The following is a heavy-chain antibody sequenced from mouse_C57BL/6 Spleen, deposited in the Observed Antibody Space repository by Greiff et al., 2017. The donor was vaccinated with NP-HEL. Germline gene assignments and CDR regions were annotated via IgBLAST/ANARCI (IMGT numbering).Heavy chain of an antibody. CDR2: ISYDGSN. CDR1: GYSITSGYY. V-gene: IGHV3-6*01. CDR3: ARAPYYGKRDAMDY. D-gene: IGHD2-10*01. J-gene: IGHJ4*01. Sequence: EVHLVESGPGLVKPSQSLSLTCSVTGYSITSGYYWNWIRQFPGNKLEWMGYISYDGSNNYNPSLKNRISITRDTSKNQFFLKLNSVTTEDTATYYCARAPYYGKRDAMDYWGQGTSVTVSS.